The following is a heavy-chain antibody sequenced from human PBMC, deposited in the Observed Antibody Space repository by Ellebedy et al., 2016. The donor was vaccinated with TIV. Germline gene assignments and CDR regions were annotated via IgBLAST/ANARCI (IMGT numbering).Heavy chain of an antibody. V-gene: IGHV3-11*06. Sequence: SMKGRFTISRDNAKNSLYLQMNSLRAEDTAVYYCAREQQLVLAYYWGQGTLVTVSS. J-gene: IGHJ4*02. D-gene: IGHD6-13*01. CDR3: AREQQLVLAYY.